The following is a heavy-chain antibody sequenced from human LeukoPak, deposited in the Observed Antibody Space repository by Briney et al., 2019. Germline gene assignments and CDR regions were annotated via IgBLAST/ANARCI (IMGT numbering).Heavy chain of an antibody. CDR2: ISYEGSEK. J-gene: IGHJ4*02. CDR3: ATSWGGKQASGYSSGWYGDYFDY. Sequence: GGSLRLSCAASGFTFSIYGMHWVRQAPGKGLQWMAAISYEGSEKYYADSVKGRFTISRDNSKNMLYLQMNSLRAEDTAVYYCATSWGGKQASGYSSGWYGDYFDYWGQGTLVTVSP. CDR1: GFTFSIYG. V-gene: IGHV3-30*03. D-gene: IGHD6-19*01.